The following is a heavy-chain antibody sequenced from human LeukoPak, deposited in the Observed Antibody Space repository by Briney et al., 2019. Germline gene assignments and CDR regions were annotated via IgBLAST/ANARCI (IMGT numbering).Heavy chain of an antibody. CDR2: ISAYNGNT. CDR1: GYTFTSYG. CDR3: AYMYSSGWHYYYGMDV. J-gene: IGHJ6*02. Sequence: ASVKVSCKASGYTFTSYGISWVRQAPGQGLEWMGWISAYNGNTNYAQKFQGRVTITADESTSTAYMELSSLRSEDTAVYYCAYMYSSGWHYYYGMDVWGQGTTVTVSS. D-gene: IGHD6-19*01. V-gene: IGHV1-18*01.